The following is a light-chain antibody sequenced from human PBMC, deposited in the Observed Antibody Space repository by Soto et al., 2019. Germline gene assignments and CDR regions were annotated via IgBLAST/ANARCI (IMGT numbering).Light chain of an antibody. V-gene: IGLV2-23*02. Sequence: QSALTQPASVSGSPGQSITISCTGTSSDVGSYNLVSWYQQHPGKAPKLMISEVTKRPSGVSNRFSGSKSGNTASLTISGLHAEDESDYYCCSYAGSNTWVFGGGTKVTVL. J-gene: IGLJ3*02. CDR3: CSYAGSNTWV. CDR1: SSDVGSYNL. CDR2: EVT.